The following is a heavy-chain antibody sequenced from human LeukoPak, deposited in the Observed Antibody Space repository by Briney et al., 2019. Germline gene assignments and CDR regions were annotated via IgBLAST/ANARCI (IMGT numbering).Heavy chain of an antibody. V-gene: IGHV4-59*01. CDR2: IYYSGST. CDR3: ARVRGSGSYSDY. D-gene: IGHD3-10*01. J-gene: IGHJ4*02. Sequence: SETLSLTCTVSGGSISSYYWSWFRQPPGKGLEWIGYIYYSGSTNYNPSLKSRVTISVDTSKNQFSLKLSSVTAADTAVYYCARVRGSGSYSDYWGQGTLVTVSS. CDR1: GGSISSYY.